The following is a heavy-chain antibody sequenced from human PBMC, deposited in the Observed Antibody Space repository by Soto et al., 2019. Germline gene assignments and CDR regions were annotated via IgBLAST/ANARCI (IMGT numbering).Heavy chain of an antibody. CDR3: AKDPGYRPGWYFGS. V-gene: IGHV3-23*01. CDR2: ITGGGGGT. D-gene: IGHD6-19*01. J-gene: IGHJ4*02. Sequence: EVQLLESGGGLVQPGGSLRLSCAASGFTFSSYAMSWVRQAPGKGLEWVSGITGGGGGTYYADSVKGRFTISSDNSQNTLYLQMNSLRAEDTAVYYCAKDPGYRPGWYFGSWGQGTLVTVSS. CDR1: GFTFSSYA.